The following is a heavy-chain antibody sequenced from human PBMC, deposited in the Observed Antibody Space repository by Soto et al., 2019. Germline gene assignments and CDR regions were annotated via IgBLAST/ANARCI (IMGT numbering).Heavy chain of an antibody. V-gene: IGHV1-2*04. CDR2: INPNSGGT. J-gene: IGHJ6*02. D-gene: IGHD6-13*01. Sequence: ASVKVSCKASGYTFTGYYMHWVRQAPGQGLEWMGWINPNSGGTNYAQKFQGWVTMTRDTSISTAYMELSRLRSDDTAVYYCARDPALASSWYKNYYYYGMDVWGQGTTVTVS. CDR1: GYTFTGYY. CDR3: ARDPALASSWYKNYYYYGMDV.